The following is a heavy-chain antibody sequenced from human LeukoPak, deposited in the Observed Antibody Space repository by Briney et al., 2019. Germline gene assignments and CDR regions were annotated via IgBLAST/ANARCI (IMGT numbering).Heavy chain of an antibody. J-gene: IGHJ4*02. D-gene: IGHD4-11*01. V-gene: IGHV4-4*07. Sequence: SETLSLTCTVAGGSISSNFWSWIRQPAGKGLEWIGRMYTSGSTNYNPSLKSRVTMSVDTSKNQFSLKLSSVTAADTAVYYCARELSTVTTRLFDYWGQGTLVTVSS. CDR2: MYTSGST. CDR3: ARELSTVTTRLFDY. CDR1: GGSISSNF.